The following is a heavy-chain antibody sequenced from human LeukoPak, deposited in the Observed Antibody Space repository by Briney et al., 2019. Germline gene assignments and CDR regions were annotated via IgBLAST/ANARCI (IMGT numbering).Heavy chain of an antibody. J-gene: IGHJ6*02. CDR1: GGTFSIYA. CDR2: IIPILGIA. D-gene: IGHD2-2*03. Sequence: SVKVSCKASGGTFSIYAISWVRQAPGQGLEWVGRIIPILGIANYAQKFQGRVTITADKSTSTAYMELSSLRSEDTAVYYCARVRPGYCSSTSCYISYYYYGMDVWGQGTTVTVSS. V-gene: IGHV1-69*04. CDR3: ARVRPGYCSSTSCYISYYYYGMDV.